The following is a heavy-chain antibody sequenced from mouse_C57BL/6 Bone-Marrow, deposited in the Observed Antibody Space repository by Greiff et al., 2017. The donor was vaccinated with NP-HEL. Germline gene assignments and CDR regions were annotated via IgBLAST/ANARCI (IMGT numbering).Heavy chain of an antibody. D-gene: IGHD1-1*02. J-gene: IGHJ4*01. CDR1: GFTFSSYA. Sequence: EVMLVESGEGLVKPGGSLKLSCAASGFTFSSYAMSWVRQTPEKRLEWVAYISSGGDYIYYADTVKGRFTISRDNARNTLYLQMSSLKSEDTAMYYCTREGGNPSMDYWGQGTSVTVSS. CDR2: ISSGGDYI. V-gene: IGHV5-9-1*02. CDR3: TREGGNPSMDY.